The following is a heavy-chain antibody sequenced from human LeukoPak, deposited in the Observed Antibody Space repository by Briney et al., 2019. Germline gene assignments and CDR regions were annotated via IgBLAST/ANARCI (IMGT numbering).Heavy chain of an antibody. D-gene: IGHD3-22*01. V-gene: IGHV3-23*01. CDR1: GFTFSSYA. J-gene: IGHJ4*02. CDR3: AKAWGMYYYDSSGYPFDY. Sequence: PGGSLRLSCAASGFTFSSYAMSWVRQAPGKGLEWVSAISGSGGSTYYADSVNGRFTYSRDNSKNTLYLQTNSLRAEDTAVYYCAKAWGMYYYDSSGYPFDYWGQGTLVTVSS. CDR2: ISGSGGST.